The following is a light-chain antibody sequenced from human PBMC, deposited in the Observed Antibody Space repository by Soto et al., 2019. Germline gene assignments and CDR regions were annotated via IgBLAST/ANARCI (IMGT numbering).Light chain of an antibody. J-gene: IGLJ1*01. CDR1: SGDVGAYDY. V-gene: IGLV2-14*01. CDR2: EVS. Sequence: LTQPASVSGSPGQSIAISCTGTSGDVGAYDYVSWYQHHPDKAPKLMIYEVSNRPSGVSDRFSGSKSVYTATLTISGLQAEDEADYYCASHTTSDTRVFGTGTKVTVL. CDR3: ASHTTSDTRV.